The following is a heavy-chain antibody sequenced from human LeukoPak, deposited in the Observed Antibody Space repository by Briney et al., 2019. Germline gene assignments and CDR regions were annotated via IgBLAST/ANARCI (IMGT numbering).Heavy chain of an antibody. CDR3: ARDSVEMATIPNPFDY. CDR2: INTDGSTT. CDR1: GFTFSSHW. V-gene: IGHV3-74*01. D-gene: IGHD5-24*01. J-gene: IGHJ4*02. Sequence: GGSLRLSCAASGFTFSSHWMHWVRQAPGKGLVWVSRINTDGSTTSYADSVKGRFTISRDNAKNSLYLQMNSLRAEDTAVYYCARDSVEMATIPNPFDYWGQGTLVTVSS.